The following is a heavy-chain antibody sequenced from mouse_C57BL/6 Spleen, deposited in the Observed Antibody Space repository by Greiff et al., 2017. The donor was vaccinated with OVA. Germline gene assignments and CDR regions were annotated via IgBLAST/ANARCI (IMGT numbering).Heavy chain of an antibody. V-gene: IGHV1-39*01. CDR3: ASSGLYYYAMDY. CDR2: INPNYGTT. J-gene: IGHJ4*01. D-gene: IGHD3-1*01. Sequence: EVKLVESGPELVKPGASVKISCKASGYSFTDYNMNWVKQSNGKSLEWIGVINPNYGTTSYNQKFKGKATLTVDQSSSTAYMQLNSLTSEDSAVYYCASSGLYYYAMDYWGQGTSVTVSS. CDR1: GYSFTDYN.